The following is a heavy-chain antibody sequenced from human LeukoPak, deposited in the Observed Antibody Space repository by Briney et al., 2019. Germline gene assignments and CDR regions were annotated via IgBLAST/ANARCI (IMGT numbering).Heavy chain of an antibody. D-gene: IGHD3-9*01. CDR1: GGSISSGSYY. CDR3: ARADGDRYFDRKKAFDI. Sequence: SQTLSLTCTVSGGSISSGSYYWSWIRQPAGKGLEWIGRIYTTGSTNYNPSLKSRLTISVDTSKNQFSLKLSSVTAADTAVYYCARADGDRYFDRKKAFDIWGQGTMVTVSS. V-gene: IGHV4-61*02. J-gene: IGHJ3*02. CDR2: IYTTGST.